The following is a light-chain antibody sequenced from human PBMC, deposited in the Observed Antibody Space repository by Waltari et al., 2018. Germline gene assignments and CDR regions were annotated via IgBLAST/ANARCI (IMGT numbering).Light chain of an antibody. CDR2: AAS. J-gene: IGKJ1*01. Sequence: DIHLTQPPSYLSASVGDRVTITCRASRGISSYFAWYQQKPGKAPMLLIYAASTLQSGVPVRFSGSGSGTEFSLTISSLQPEDFATCYWHQVNTYSWTFGQGTQVEIK. CDR3: HQVNTYSWT. CDR1: RGISSY. V-gene: IGKV1-9*01.